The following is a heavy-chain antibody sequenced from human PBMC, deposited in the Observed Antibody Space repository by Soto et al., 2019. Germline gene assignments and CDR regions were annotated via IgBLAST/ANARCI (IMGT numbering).Heavy chain of an antibody. CDR2: IIPIFGTA. J-gene: IGHJ4*02. D-gene: IGHD4-17*01. CDR3: ARAEYGDYLISHGYYFDY. Sequence: QVQLVQSGAEVKKPGSSVKVSCKASGGTFSSYAISWVRQAPGQGLEWMGGIIPIFGTANYAQKFQGRVTITADESTSTAYMELSSLRSEDTAVYYCARAEYGDYLISHGYYFDYWGQGTLVTVSS. CDR1: GGTFSSYA. V-gene: IGHV1-69*01.